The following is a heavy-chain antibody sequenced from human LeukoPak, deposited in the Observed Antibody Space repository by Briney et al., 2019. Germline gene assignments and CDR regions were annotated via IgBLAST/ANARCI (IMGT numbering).Heavy chain of an antibody. J-gene: IGHJ4*02. CDR2: GLYSGNT. Sequence: SETLSLTCSVSGGSIAVNHYYWGWIRQPPGKGLEWNVTGLYSGNTFSNPSLRSRVNISVDHSKNVFSLKMNSVTAADTAVYYCAREHRRSKSFDSWGQGALMIVSS. D-gene: IGHD6-6*01. V-gene: IGHV4-39*02. CDR1: GGSIAVNHYY. CDR3: AREHRRSKSFDS.